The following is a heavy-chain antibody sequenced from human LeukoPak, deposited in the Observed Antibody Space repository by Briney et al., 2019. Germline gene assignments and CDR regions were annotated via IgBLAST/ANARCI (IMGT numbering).Heavy chain of an antibody. CDR1: GFTFSNYP. Sequence: PGGSLRLSCAASGFTFSNYPMHWVRQAPGKGLEWVSGISGSGGGTYYADSVKGRFTISRDNSKNTMYLQMNSLRAEDTAVYYCAKGSGSGSLGGFDPWGQGTLVTVSS. CDR2: ISGSGGGT. CDR3: AKGSGSGSLGGFDP. D-gene: IGHD3-10*01. J-gene: IGHJ5*02. V-gene: IGHV3-23*01.